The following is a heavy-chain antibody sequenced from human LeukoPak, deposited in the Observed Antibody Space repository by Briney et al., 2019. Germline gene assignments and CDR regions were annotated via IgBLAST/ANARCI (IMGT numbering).Heavy chain of an antibody. V-gene: IGHV4-59*01. CDR1: GGSISSYY. CDR2: IYYSGST. J-gene: IGHJ5*02. Sequence: SETLSLTCTVSGGSISSYYWSWIRQPPGKGLEWIGYIYYSGSTNYNHSLKSRVTISVDTSKNQFSLKLSSVTAADTAVYYCARERYSSSWPKGWFDPWGQGTLVTVSS. CDR3: ARERYSSSWPKGWFDP. D-gene: IGHD6-13*01.